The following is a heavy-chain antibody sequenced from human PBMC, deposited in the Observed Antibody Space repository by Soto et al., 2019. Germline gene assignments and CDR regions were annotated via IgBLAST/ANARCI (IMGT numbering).Heavy chain of an antibody. CDR2: ISYDGSNK. Sequence: GGSLRLSCAASGFTFSSYGMHWVRQAPGKGLEWVAVISYDGSNKYYADSVKGRFTISRDNSKNTLYLQMNSLRAEDTAVYYCAKVERHIVVVTAIYYYGMDVWGQGTTVTVSS. V-gene: IGHV3-30*18. D-gene: IGHD2-21*02. CDR1: GFTFSSYG. J-gene: IGHJ6*02. CDR3: AKVERHIVVVTAIYYYGMDV.